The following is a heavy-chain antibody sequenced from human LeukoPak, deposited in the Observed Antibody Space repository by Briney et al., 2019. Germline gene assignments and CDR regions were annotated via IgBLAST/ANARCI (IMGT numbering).Heavy chain of an antibody. CDR1: GGSISSGSYY. CDR3: AGAQMELDY. V-gene: IGHV4-61*02. Sequence: SETLSLTCTVSGGSISSGSYYWSWIRQPAGKGLEWIGRTYTSGSTNYNPSLKSRVTISEDTSKNQFSLKLSSVTAADTAVYYCAGAQMELDYWGQGTLVTVSS. CDR2: TYTSGST. D-gene: IGHD1-1*01. J-gene: IGHJ4*02.